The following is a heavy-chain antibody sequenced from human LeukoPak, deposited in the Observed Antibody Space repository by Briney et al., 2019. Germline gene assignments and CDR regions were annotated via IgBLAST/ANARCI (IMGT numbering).Heavy chain of an antibody. V-gene: IGHV4-59*01. CDR1: GGSISSYY. J-gene: IGHJ3*02. D-gene: IGHD4/OR15-4a*01. CDR2: IYYSGST. Sequence: SETLSLTCTVSGGSISSYYWSWIRQPPGKGLEWIGYIYYSGSTNYNPSLKSPVTISVDTSKNQFSLKLSSVTAADTAVYYCAREPTLTVAFDIWGQGTMVTVSS. CDR3: AREPTLTVAFDI.